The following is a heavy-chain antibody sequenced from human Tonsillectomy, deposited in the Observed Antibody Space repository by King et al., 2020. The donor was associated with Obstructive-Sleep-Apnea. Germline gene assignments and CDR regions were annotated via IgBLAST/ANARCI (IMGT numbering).Heavy chain of an antibody. CDR3: ARDRVAAAGTGMDV. J-gene: IGHJ6*02. CDR1: GGSISSSSYY. Sequence: QLQESGPGLVKPSETLSLTCTVSGGSISSSSYYWGWIRQPPGKGLEWIGSIYYSGSTYYNPSLKSRVTISVDTSKNQFSLKLSSVTAADTAVYYRARDRVAAAGTGMDVWGQGTTVTVSS. V-gene: IGHV4-39*07. D-gene: IGHD6-13*01. CDR2: IYYSGST.